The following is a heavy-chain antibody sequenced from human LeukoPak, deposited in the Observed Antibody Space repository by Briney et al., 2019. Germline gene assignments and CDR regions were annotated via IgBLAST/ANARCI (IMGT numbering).Heavy chain of an antibody. CDR1: GFTFSSYG. CDR2: ISYDGSNK. CDR3: AKDDQGSLQYFDY. Sequence: GGSLRLSCAASGFTFSSYGMHWVRQAPGKELEWVAVISYDGSNKYYADSVKGRFTISRDNSKNTLYLQMNSLRAEDTAVYYCAKDDQGSLQYFDYWGQGTLVTVSS. J-gene: IGHJ4*02. V-gene: IGHV3-30*18. D-gene: IGHD6-13*01.